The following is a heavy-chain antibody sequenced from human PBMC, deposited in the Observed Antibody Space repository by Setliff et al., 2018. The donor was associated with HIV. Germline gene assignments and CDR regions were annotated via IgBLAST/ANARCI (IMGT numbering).Heavy chain of an antibody. V-gene: IGHV4-4*08. J-gene: IGHJ5*02. CDR3: ARRTFGSGRIDP. CDR1: GGSMSTYY. CDR2: IYTSGST. Sequence: PSETLSLTCTVSGGSMSTYYWSWIRQPPGKGLEWIGYIYTSGSTNYNPSLRSRVTISVDTSKNHFSLRLSSVTAADTAVYYCARRTFGSGRIDPWGQGTLVTVSS. D-gene: IGHD3-16*01.